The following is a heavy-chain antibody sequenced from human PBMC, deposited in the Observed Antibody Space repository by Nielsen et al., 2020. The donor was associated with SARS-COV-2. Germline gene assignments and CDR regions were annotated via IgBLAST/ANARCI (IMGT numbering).Heavy chain of an antibody. CDR3: ASHTGQWLDLAFDY. CDR2: IYHSGST. Sequence: SETLSLTCTVSGYSISSGYYWGWIRQPPGKGLEWIGSIYHSGSTYYNPSLKSRVTISVDTSKNQFSLKLSSVTAADTAVYYCASHTGQWLDLAFDYWGQGTLVTVSS. D-gene: IGHD6-19*01. CDR1: GYSISSGYY. J-gene: IGHJ4*02. V-gene: IGHV4-38-2*02.